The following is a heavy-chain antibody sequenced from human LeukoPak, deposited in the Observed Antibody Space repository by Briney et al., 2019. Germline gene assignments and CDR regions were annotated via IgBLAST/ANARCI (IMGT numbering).Heavy chain of an antibody. CDR3: ARQAAPGSDPKFDP. CDR1: GYSISSGYY. V-gene: IGHV4-38-2*02. D-gene: IGHD6-13*01. Sequence: SETLSLTCTVSGYSISSGYYWGWIRQPPGKGLEWIGSIYHSGSTYYNPSLKSRVTISVDTSKNQFSLKLNSVTAADTAVYYCARQAAPGSDPKFDPWGQGTLVTVSS. J-gene: IGHJ5*02. CDR2: IYHSGST.